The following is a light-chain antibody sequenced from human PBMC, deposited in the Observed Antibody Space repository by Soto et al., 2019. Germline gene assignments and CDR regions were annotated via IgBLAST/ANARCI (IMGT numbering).Light chain of an antibody. CDR2: LAS. CDR3: HQRQSWPRT. Sequence: EIVLTKSPATLSSFPGDRVTLSGRASQAVNTRLAWYQHRPGQAPRLLIYLASNRAAGVPARVSGSGSGTDFTLTISDVEPEDFSVYSCHQRQSWPRTFGQGTTV. CDR1: QAVNTR. V-gene: IGKV3-11*01. J-gene: IGKJ1*01.